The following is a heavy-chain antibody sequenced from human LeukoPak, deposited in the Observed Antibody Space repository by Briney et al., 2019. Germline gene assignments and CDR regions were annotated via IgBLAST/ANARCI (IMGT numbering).Heavy chain of an antibody. CDR3: AKDISPASYYYGMDV. J-gene: IGHJ6*02. V-gene: IGHV3-23*01. Sequence: GSLRLSCAASGFTFSSYAMSWVRQAPGKGLEWVSVISGSGGSTYYADSVKGRFTISRDNSKNTLFLQMNSLSAEDTAVYYCAKDISPASYYYGMDVWGQGTTVTVSS. CDR2: ISGSGGST. CDR1: GFTFSSYA.